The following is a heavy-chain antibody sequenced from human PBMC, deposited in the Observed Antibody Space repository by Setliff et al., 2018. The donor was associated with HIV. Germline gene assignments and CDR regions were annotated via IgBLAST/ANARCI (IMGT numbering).Heavy chain of an antibody. CDR2: IFPGGAT. Sequence: SETLSLTCSVSGVSISSYYWSWIWHSPGKGLEWIGIIFPGGATNYNPSLTSRVTISVDTSKNHLFLKLTSVTTADTAVYFCAKSSPSIGYITDCWGQGAPVTV. D-gene: IGHD5-12*01. V-gene: IGHV4-59*01. J-gene: IGHJ4*02. CDR3: AKSSPSIGYITDC. CDR1: GVSISSYY.